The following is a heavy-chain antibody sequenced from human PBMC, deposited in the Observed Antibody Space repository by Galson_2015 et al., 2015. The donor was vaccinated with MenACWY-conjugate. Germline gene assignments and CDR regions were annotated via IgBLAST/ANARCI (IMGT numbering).Heavy chain of an antibody. J-gene: IGHJ6*02. CDR2: ISAYNGNT. CDR3: ARSQQLGPNYYYYYGMDV. Sequence: SVKVSCKASGYTFTSYGISWVRQAPGQGLEWMGWISAYNGNTNYAQKLQGRVTMTTDTSTSTAYMELRSLRSDDTAVYYCARSQQLGPNYYYYYGMDVWGQGTTVTVSS. CDR1: GYTFTSYG. V-gene: IGHV1-18*04. D-gene: IGHD6-13*01.